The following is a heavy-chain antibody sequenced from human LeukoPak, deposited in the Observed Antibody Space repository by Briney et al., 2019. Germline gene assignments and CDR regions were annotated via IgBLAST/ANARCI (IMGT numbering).Heavy chain of an antibody. CDR2: IWYDGSNK. CDR1: GFTFSSYG. D-gene: IGHD6-13*01. J-gene: IGHJ6*03. CDR3: AKDHQQPPNYYMDV. Sequence: GGSLRLSCAASGFTFSSYGMHWVRQAPGKGLEWVAVIWYDGSNKYYADSVKGRFTISRDNSKDTLYLQMNSLRVEDTAVYYCAKDHQQPPNYYMDVWGKGTTVTVSS. V-gene: IGHV3-33*06.